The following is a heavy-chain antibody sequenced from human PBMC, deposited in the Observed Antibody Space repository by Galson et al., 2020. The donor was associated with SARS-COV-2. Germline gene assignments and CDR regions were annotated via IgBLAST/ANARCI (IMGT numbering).Heavy chain of an antibody. CDR2: INVYNGNT. V-gene: IGHV1-18*04. J-gene: IGHJ4*02. D-gene: IGHD3-16*02. Sequence: GESLKISCKASGYPFTTYGIGWVRQAPGQGLECMGWINVYNGNTNYAQKLQGRVTMTTDTSTSTAYMELRTLRSDDTAIYYCARAVFNFLGLSEIPEFDYWGQGTLVTVSS. CDR1: GYPFTTYG. CDR3: ARAVFNFLGLSEIPEFDY.